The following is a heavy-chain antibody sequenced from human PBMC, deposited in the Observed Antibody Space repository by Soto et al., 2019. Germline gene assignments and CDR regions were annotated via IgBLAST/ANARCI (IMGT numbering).Heavy chain of an antibody. J-gene: IGHJ6*02. CDR3: ARDQGLWDV. D-gene: IGHD2-21*01. CDR2: INVGNGNT. Sequence: QVQLVQSGAEVKKPGASVKLSCKASGYIFTNYNIHWVRQAPGQRLEWMGWINVGNGNTKYSERYQGRVTNTSDTSAFTSFMELSRRKSEDMVVYYCARDQGLWDVRGQGTTVTVSS. CDR1: GYIFTNYN. V-gene: IGHV1-3*01.